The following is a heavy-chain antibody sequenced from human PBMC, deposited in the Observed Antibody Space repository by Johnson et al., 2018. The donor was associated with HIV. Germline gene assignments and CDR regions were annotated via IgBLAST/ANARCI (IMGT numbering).Heavy chain of an antibody. Sequence: VQLVESGGGVVQPGRSLRLSCAASGFTFSSYAMHWVRQAPGKGLAWVAVISYDGSNKYYVDSVKGRFTISSDNSKNTLYLQMNSLRPEDTAVYYCAREVRAYSSGPDACDLWGQGTMVSVSS. J-gene: IGHJ3*01. D-gene: IGHD6-25*01. CDR3: AREVRAYSSGPDACDL. V-gene: IGHV3-30*04. CDR2: ISYDGSNK. CDR1: GFTFSSYA.